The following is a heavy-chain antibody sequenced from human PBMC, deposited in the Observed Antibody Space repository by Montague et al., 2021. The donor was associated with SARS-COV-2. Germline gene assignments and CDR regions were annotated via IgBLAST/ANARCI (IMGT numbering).Heavy chain of an antibody. Sequence: SETLSLTCDVSGASISSHEWRSWVRQPPGKVLECLGEIHRDGKTKYNPFLQSQATMAVDKSNNHSPLRLTSVTAEDTAVYYCARVCPSAWRQLDCWGQGILVTVSS. CDR3: ARVCPSAWRQLDC. CDR2: IHRDGKT. D-gene: IGHD6-19*01. V-gene: IGHV4-4*02. CDR1: GASISSHEW. J-gene: IGHJ4*02.